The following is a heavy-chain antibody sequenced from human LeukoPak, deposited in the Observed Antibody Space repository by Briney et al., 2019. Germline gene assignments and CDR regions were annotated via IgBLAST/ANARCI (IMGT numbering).Heavy chain of an antibody. CDR1: GYTFTSYD. J-gene: IGHJ5*02. CDR2: MNPNSGNT. Sequence: ASVKVSCKASGYTFTSYDINWVRQATGQGLEWMGWMNPNSGNTGYAQKFQGRVTMTRNTSISAAYMELSSLRSEDTAVYYCARGGQYYDFWSGNNWFDPWGQGTLVTVSS. V-gene: IGHV1-8*01. D-gene: IGHD3-3*01. CDR3: ARGGQYYDFWSGNNWFDP.